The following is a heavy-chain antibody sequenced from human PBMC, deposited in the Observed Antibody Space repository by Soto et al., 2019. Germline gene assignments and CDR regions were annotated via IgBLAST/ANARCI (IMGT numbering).Heavy chain of an antibody. D-gene: IGHD6-19*01. J-gene: IGHJ4*02. V-gene: IGHV3-72*01. CDR2: TRNKANSYTT. CDR1: GFTFSAHY. Sequence: GGSLRLSCAASGFTFSAHYMDWVRQAPGKGLEWVGRTRNKANSYTTEYAASVKGRFTISRDDSKNSLYLQMNSLKTEDTAVYYCAVYRASSAYWGQGTLVTVSS. CDR3: AVYRASSAY.